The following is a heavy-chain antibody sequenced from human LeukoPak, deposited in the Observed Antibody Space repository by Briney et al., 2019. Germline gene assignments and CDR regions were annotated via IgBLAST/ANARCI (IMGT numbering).Heavy chain of an antibody. Sequence: SETLSLTCTVSGGSISSYYWSWIRQPPGKGLEWIGYIYYSGSTNYNPSLQSRVTISVDTSKNQFSLKLSSVTAADTAVYYCARGGGDYVVYYYYGMDVWGQGTTVTVSS. J-gene: IGHJ6*02. CDR2: IYYSGST. V-gene: IGHV4-59*01. CDR3: ARGGGDYVVYYYYGMDV. CDR1: GGSISSYY. D-gene: IGHD4-17*01.